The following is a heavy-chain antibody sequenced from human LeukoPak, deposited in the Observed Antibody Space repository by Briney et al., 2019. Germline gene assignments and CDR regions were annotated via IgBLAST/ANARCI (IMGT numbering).Heavy chain of an antibody. J-gene: IGHJ4*02. CDR1: GGTFSTCV. CDR3: ARANARIAAAGTHYFDY. D-gene: IGHD6-13*01. CDR2: IIPVFGKT. V-gene: IGHV1-69*01. Sequence: ASVKVSCKASGGTFSTCVISWVRQAPGQGLEWMGGIIPVFGKTDYAQKFQGRVTITADESTSTAYMELSSLRSEDTAVYYCARANARIAAAGTHYFDYWGQGTLVTVSS.